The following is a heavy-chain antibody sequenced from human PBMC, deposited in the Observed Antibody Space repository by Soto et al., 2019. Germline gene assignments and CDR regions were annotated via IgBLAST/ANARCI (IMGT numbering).Heavy chain of an antibody. Sequence: SETLSLTCAVYGGSFIGYYWSWTRQPPGKGLEWIGEINHSGSTNYNPSLKSRVTISVDTSKNQFSLKLSSVTAADTAVYYCARQGALLRFLEWLLQDAFDIWGQGTMVTVSS. CDR1: GGSFIGYY. J-gene: IGHJ3*02. V-gene: IGHV4-34*01. D-gene: IGHD3-3*01. CDR3: ARQGALLRFLEWLLQDAFDI. CDR2: INHSGST.